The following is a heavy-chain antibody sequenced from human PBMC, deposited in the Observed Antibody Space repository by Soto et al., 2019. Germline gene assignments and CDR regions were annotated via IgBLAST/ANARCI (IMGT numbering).Heavy chain of an antibody. D-gene: IGHD1-7*01. V-gene: IGHV4-34*01. Sequence: SSETLSLTCAVYGGSFSGYYWSWIRQPPGKGLEWIGEINHIGSTNYNPSLKSRVTISVDTSKNQFSLKLSSVTAADTAVYYCARGQELELERGDAFDIWGQGTMVTVSS. CDR3: ARGQELELERGDAFDI. CDR1: GGSFSGYY. J-gene: IGHJ3*02. CDR2: INHIGST.